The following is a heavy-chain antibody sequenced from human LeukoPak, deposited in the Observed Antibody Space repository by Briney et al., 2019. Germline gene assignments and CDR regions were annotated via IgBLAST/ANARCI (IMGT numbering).Heavy chain of an antibody. CDR3: AKDLPHYYFDY. V-gene: IGHV3-21*01. CDR2: ISSSSSYI. J-gene: IGHJ4*02. CDR1: GFTFSSYS. Sequence: GGSLRLSCAASGFTFSSYSMNWVRQAPGKGLEWVSSISSSSSYIYYADSVKGRFTISRDNSKNTLYLQMNSLRAEDTAVYYCAKDLPHYYFDYWGQGTLVTVSS.